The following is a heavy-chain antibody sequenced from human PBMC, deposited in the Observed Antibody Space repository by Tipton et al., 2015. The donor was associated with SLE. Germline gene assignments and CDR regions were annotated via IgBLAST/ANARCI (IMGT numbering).Heavy chain of an antibody. D-gene: IGHD3-10*01. Sequence: TLSLTCTVSGGSISSYYWSWIRQPPGKGLEWIGYIYYSGSTNYNPSLKSRVPISVDMSKNQFSLKLSSVTAADTAVYYCASGNYYGLGNWYYFDYWGQGTLVTVSS. CDR3: ASGNYYGLGNWYYFDY. CDR1: GGSISSYY. J-gene: IGHJ4*02. CDR2: IYYSGST. V-gene: IGHV4-59*01.